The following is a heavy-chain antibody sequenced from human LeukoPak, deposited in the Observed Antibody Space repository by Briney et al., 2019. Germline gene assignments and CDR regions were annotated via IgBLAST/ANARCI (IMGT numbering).Heavy chain of an antibody. J-gene: IGHJ6*02. V-gene: IGHV3-74*01. CDR1: GFTFSTYW. Sequence: PGGSLRLSCAASGFTFSTYWMHWVRQAPGKGLVWVSRINGDGRSTYYADSVKGRFTISRDNAENTLYLQMNSLRAEDTAVYYCARAKLTETGNYYTMDVWGQGTTVTVSS. CDR2: INGDGRST. D-gene: IGHD4-17*01. CDR3: ARAKLTETGNYYTMDV.